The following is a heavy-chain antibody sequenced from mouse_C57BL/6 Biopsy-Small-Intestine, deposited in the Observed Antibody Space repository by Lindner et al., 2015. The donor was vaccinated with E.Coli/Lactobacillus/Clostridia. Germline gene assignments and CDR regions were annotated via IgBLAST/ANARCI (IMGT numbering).Heavy chain of an antibody. J-gene: IGHJ4*01. CDR2: INPAGGRT. D-gene: IGHD1-1*01. Sequence: SVKVSCKASGYTFTNYYIQWVRQAPGQGFEWMGIINPAGGRTDYAQKFQGRVTMTTDTSTSTVYMELSSLISEDTAVYYCARGYQNGVLVVASTHWFDPWGQGTPVTVSS. CDR3: ARGYQNGVLVVASTHWFDP. CDR1: GYTFTNYY. V-gene: IGHV1-64*01.